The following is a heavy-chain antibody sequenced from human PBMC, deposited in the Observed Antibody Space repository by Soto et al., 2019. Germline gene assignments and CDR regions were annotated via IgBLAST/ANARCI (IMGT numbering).Heavy chain of an antibody. V-gene: IGHV4-34*01. CDR2: INHSGST. CDR1: GGSFSDYS. CDR3: ARISSGYDY. J-gene: IGHJ4*02. D-gene: IGHD3-22*01. Sequence: SETLSLTCAVYGGSFSDYSWTWIRQPPGKGLEWIGEINHSGSTYYNPSLKSRVTISVDRSKNQFSLKLSSVTAADTAVYYCARISSGYDYWGQGTLVTVSS.